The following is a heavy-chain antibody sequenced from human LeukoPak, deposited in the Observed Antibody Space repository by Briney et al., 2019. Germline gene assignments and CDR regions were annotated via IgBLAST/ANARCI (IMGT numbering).Heavy chain of an antibody. CDR1: GYTLTDYY. Sequence: ASVKVSCKASGYTLTDYYMHWVRQAPGQGLEWMGRINPNSGGTNYAQKFQGRVTMTGDTSISTVYMELSRLRSDDTAVYYCARVGYYESSGYYEYWGQGTLDTVSS. J-gene: IGHJ4*02. CDR3: ARVGYYESSGYYEY. D-gene: IGHD3-22*01. V-gene: IGHV1-2*06. CDR2: INPNSGGT.